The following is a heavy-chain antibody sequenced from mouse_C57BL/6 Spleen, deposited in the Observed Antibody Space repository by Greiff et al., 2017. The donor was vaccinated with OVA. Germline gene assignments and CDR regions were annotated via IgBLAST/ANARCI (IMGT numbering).Heavy chain of an antibody. CDR1: GFTFSSYG. D-gene: IGHD1-1*01. J-gene: IGHJ3*01. V-gene: IGHV5-6*01. Sequence: DVQLVESGGDLVKPGGSLKLSCAASGFTFSSYGMSWVRQTPDKRLEWVATISSGGSYTYYPDSVKGRFTISRDNAKNTLYLQMSSLKSEDTAMYYCAREEDYYGSSFFAYWGQGTLVTVSA. CDR3: AREEDYYGSSFFAY. CDR2: ISSGGSYT.